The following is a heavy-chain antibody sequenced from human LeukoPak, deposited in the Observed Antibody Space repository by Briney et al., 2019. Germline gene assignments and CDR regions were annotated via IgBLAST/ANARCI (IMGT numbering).Heavy chain of an antibody. D-gene: IGHD2-2*01. V-gene: IGHV3-23*01. CDR2: ISDSGGGT. CDR3: AKDRGAIRGWFFDL. CDR1: GFTFNSYA. J-gene: IGHJ2*01. Sequence: GGSLRLSCAASGFTFNSYAMSWVRQAPGKGLEWVSRISDSGGGTYFADSVKGRFTISRDNSKNILYLQMNSLRAEDTAVYYCAKDRGAIRGWFFDLWGRGTLVSVPS.